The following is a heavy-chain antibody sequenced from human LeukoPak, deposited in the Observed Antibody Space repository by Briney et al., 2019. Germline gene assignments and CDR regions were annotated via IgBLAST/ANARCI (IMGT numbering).Heavy chain of an antibody. D-gene: IGHD1-26*01. CDR3: AKEFLIVGATDY. CDR1: GFTFSSFW. V-gene: IGHV3-74*01. CDR2: INIEGSSS. Sequence: GGSLRLSCAASGFTFSSFWMHWVRQAPGKGLVWVSGINIEGSSSTYADSVKGRFTISRDNSKNTLYLQMNSLRAEDTAVYYCAKEFLIVGATDYWGQGTLVTVSS. J-gene: IGHJ4*02.